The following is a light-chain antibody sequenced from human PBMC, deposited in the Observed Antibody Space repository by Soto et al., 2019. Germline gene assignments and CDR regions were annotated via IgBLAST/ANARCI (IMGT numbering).Light chain of an antibody. V-gene: IGLV7-46*01. Sequence: QAVVTQEPSLTVSPGGTVTLTCGSSTGAVTSGHSPFWFQQKPGQAPRTLISDSSNRLSWTPTRFSGSLLGGKAALTLSGAQPEDEADYYCLLSYTAAYWVFVGGTKLTVL. CDR3: LLSYTAAYWV. CDR2: DSS. J-gene: IGLJ3*02. CDR1: TGAVTSGHS.